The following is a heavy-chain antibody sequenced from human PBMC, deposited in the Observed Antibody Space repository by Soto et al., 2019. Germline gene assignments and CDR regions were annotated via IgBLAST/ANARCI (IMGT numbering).Heavy chain of an antibody. J-gene: IGHJ4*02. D-gene: IGHD3-22*01. CDR3: ARGILSGYLPFDY. Sequence: SETQRLTYSVAGGSIRTYYWSWIRQPPGKGLEWIGYICYSGSTNYNPSLKSRVTISVDTSKNQFSLNLSSVTDADTAVYFCARGILSGYLPFDYWGQGTLVTVSS. CDR2: ICYSGST. CDR1: GGSIRTYY. V-gene: IGHV4-59*01.